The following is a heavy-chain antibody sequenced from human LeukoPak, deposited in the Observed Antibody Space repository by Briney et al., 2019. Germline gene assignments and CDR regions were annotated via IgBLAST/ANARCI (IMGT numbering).Heavy chain of an antibody. CDR3: ARVSPMTDGAFDL. D-gene: IGHD2-21*02. CDR1: GFMFGNHG. CDR2: IGPSGVTR. Sequence: GGSLRLSCEGSGFMFGNHGLIWVRQAPGKGLDWLSFIGPSGVTRLYANSVKGRFTISRDNAENSVFLQMNSLRVEDTAVYYCARVSPMTDGAFDLWGQGVMVTVSS. V-gene: IGHV3-48*04. J-gene: IGHJ3*01.